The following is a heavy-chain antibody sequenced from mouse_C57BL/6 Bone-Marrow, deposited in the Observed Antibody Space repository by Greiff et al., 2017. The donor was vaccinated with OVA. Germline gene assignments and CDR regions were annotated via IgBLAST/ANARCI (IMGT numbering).Heavy chain of an antibody. J-gene: IGHJ3*01. CDR1: GFTFSSYA. CDR2: ISDGGSYT. Sequence: VESGGGLVKPGGSLKLSCAASGFTFSSYAMSWVRQTPEKRLEWVATISDGGSYTYYPDNVKGRFTISRDNAKNNLYLQMSHLKSEDTAMYYCARGGVYDYEGAWFAYWGQGTLVTVSA. CDR3: ARGGVYDYEGAWFAY. D-gene: IGHD2-4*01. V-gene: IGHV5-4*01.